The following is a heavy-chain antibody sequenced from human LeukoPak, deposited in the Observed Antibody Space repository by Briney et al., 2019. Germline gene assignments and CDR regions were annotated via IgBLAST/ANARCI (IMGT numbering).Heavy chain of an antibody. CDR2: ISGNGGNP. CDR1: GFTFSSYA. Sequence: GGSLRLSCAASGFTFSSYAMTWVRQAPGKGLEWVSAISGNGGNPYYADSVKGRFTISRDNAKNSLYLQMNSLRAEDTAVYYCARLYSYDYWGQGTLVTVSS. CDR3: ARLYSYDY. D-gene: IGHD5-18*01. V-gene: IGHV3-23*01. J-gene: IGHJ4*02.